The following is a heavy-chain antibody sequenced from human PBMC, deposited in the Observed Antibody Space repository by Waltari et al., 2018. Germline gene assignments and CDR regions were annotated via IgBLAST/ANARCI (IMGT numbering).Heavy chain of an antibody. V-gene: IGHV4-39*01. Sequence: QLQLQESGPGLVNPSETLSLNCTSSGGSISSSYNWAWVRQAPGKGLEWVGTMYYSGATSTHPSLDSRLSMSIDTSKNLFSLKLSSVTATDTAVYFCVRPGSTVTPRAFDIWGQGIKVTVSS. J-gene: IGHJ3*02. CDR3: VRPGSTVTPRAFDI. CDR2: MYYSGAT. D-gene: IGHD4-17*01. CDR1: GGSISSSYN.